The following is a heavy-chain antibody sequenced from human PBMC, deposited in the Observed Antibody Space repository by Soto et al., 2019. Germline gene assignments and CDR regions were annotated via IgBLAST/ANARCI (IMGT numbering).Heavy chain of an antibody. Sequence: QPGGSLRLSCAASGFTFSSYAMSWVRQAPGKGLEWVSAISGSGGSTYYADSVKGRFTISRDNSKNTLYLQMNSLRAEDTAVYYCAKLDGSGTFYYYYGMDVWGQGTTVTVSS. CDR3: AKLDGSGTFYYYYGMDV. J-gene: IGHJ6*02. D-gene: IGHD3-10*01. CDR2: ISGSGGST. CDR1: GFTFSSYA. V-gene: IGHV3-23*01.